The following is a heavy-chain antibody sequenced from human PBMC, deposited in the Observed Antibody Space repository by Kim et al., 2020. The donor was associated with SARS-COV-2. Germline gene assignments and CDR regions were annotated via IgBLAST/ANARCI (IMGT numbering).Heavy chain of an antibody. D-gene: IGHD3-10*01. CDR1: GYTFTKYA. Sequence: ASVKVSCKAFGYTFTKYAMHWVRQAPGQRLEWMGWINTGNGNTKYSQKFQGRVTITRDTSASIVYLELSSLTSEDRAVHYCARDLGYFGPGSYGPEGGYHYSGMDVWGQGTSVTVSS. J-gene: IGHJ6*02. CDR3: ARDLGYFGPGSYGPEGGYHYSGMDV. V-gene: IGHV1-3*04. CDR2: INTGNGNT.